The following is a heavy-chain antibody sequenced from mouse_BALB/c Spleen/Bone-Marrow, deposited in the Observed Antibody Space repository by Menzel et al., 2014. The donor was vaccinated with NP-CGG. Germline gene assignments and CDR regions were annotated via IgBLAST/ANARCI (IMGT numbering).Heavy chain of an antibody. CDR3: ASDDYDGSWFAY. D-gene: IGHD2-4*01. V-gene: IGHV1-74*01. J-gene: IGHJ3*01. CDR1: GYSFTNYW. Sequence: VQLQQSGAELVRPGASVKLSCKASGYSFTNYWMNWMKQRPGQGLEWIGMIHPSDSETRLSQKFKDKATLTVDKSSSTAYMQLSSPTSEDSAVYYCASDDYDGSWFAYWGQGTLVTVSA. CDR2: IHPSDSET.